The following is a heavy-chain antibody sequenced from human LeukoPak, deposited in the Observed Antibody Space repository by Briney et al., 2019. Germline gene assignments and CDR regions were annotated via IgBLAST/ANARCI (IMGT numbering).Heavy chain of an antibody. CDR3: ARDSALLRRPFDY. Sequence: SQTLSLTCTVSGGSISSGDYYWSWIRQPPGKGLERIGYIYYSGSTYYNPSLKSRVTISVDTSKNQFSLKLSSVTAADTAVYYCARDSALLRRPFDYWGQGTLVTVSS. D-gene: IGHD2-15*01. CDR2: IYYSGST. J-gene: IGHJ4*02. V-gene: IGHV4-30-4*08. CDR1: GGSISSGDYY.